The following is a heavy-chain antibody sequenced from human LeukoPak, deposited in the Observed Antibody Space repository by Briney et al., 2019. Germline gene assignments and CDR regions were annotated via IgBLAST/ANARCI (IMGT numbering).Heavy chain of an antibody. D-gene: IGHD2-2*01. Sequence: PGGSLRLSCAASGFTFSSYSMNWVRQAPGKGLEWVSSVSSSSSYIYYADSVKGRFTISRDNANNSLYLQMNSLRAEDTAVYYCARDGGEYQLLSPYFDYWGQGTLVTVSS. J-gene: IGHJ4*02. V-gene: IGHV3-21*01. CDR1: GFTFSSYS. CDR2: VSSSSSYI. CDR3: ARDGGEYQLLSPYFDY.